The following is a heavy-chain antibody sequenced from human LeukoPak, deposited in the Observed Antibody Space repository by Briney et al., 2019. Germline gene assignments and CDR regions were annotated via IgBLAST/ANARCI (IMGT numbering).Heavy chain of an antibody. CDR2: INPNSGGT. V-gene: IGHV1-2*06. Sequence: GASVKVSCKASGYTFTSYDINWVRQATGQGREWMGRINPNSGGTNYAQKFQGRVTMTRDTSISTAYMELSRLRSDDTAVYYCASLYYYDSSGYYDFDYWGQGTLVTVSS. D-gene: IGHD3-22*01. CDR3: ASLYYYDSSGYYDFDY. J-gene: IGHJ4*02. CDR1: GYTFTSYD.